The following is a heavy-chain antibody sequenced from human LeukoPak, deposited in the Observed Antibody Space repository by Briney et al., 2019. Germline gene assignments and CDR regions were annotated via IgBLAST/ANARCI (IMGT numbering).Heavy chain of an antibody. D-gene: IGHD1-14*01. J-gene: IGHJ4*02. CDR3: VKDNPLDY. V-gene: IGHV3-7*01. CDR2: IKQDRSGK. Sequence: PGGSLRLSCAASGFTFSSYCMSWVRQAPGKGLEWVANIKQDRSGKYYVDSVKGRFTISRDNSKNTLYLHINSLRAEDTAVYYCVKDNPLDYWGQGTLVIVSS. CDR1: GFTFSSYC.